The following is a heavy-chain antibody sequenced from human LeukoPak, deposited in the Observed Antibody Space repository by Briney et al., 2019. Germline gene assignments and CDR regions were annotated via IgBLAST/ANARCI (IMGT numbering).Heavy chain of an antibody. CDR2: MNPNSGNR. CDR1: GYTFISYD. D-gene: IGHD6-13*01. Sequence: ASVKVSCKASGYTFISYDINWVRQATGQGLEWMGWMNPNSGNRGYAQKFQGRVTITRNTSISTAYMELSSLRSEDTAAYYCARSQEAAAPFDYWGQGTLVTVSS. CDR3: ARSQEAAAPFDY. V-gene: IGHV1-8*02. J-gene: IGHJ4*02.